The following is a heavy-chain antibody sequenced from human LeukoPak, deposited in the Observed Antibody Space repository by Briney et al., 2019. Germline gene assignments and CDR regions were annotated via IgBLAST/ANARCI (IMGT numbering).Heavy chain of an antibody. D-gene: IGHD6-13*01. CDR1: GFTFSSYG. J-gene: IGHJ4*02. V-gene: IGHV3-30*18. CDR3: AKDSAAGIAGWPSYFDY. Sequence: PGGSLRLSCAASGFTFSSYGMHWVRQAPGKGLEWVAVISYDGSNKYYVDSVKGRFTISRDNSKNTLYLQMNSLRAEDTAVYYCAKDSAAGIAGWPSYFDYWGQGTLVTVSS. CDR2: ISYDGSNK.